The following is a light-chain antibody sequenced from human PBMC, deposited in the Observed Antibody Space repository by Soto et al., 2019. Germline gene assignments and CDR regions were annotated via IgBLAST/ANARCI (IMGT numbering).Light chain of an antibody. J-gene: IGKJ1*01. CDR2: KAS. CDR3: QQYSVYPWT. Sequence: DIQMTQSPSTLSASVGDRVSITCRASQTISSWLAWYQQKPGKAPKLLVYKASTLESGVPSRFSCSASGTEFTLTISSLQPDDFATYFCQQYSVYPWTFGQGTKIDVK. V-gene: IGKV1-5*03. CDR1: QTISSW.